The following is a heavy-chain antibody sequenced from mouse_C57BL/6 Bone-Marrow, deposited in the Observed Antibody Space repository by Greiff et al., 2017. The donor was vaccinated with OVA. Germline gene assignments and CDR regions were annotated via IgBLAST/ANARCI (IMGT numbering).Heavy chain of an antibody. V-gene: IGHV1-82*01. CDR2: IYPGDGDT. D-gene: IGHD4-1*01. CDR1: GYAFSSSW. Sequence: QVQLKESGPELVKPGASVKISCKASGYAFSSSWMNWVKQRPGQGLEWIGRIYPGDGDTNYNGKFKGKATLTADKSSSTAYMQLSSLTSEDSAVYFCARGILGFDYWGQGTTLTVSS. CDR3: ARGILGFDY. J-gene: IGHJ2*01.